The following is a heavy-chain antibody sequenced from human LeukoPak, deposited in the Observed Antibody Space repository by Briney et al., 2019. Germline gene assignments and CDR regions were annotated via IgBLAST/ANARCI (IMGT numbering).Heavy chain of an antibody. CDR2: ISSSSSYI. V-gene: IGHV3-21*04. Sequence: GGSLRLSCAASGFTFSSYSMNWVRQAPGKGLEWVSSISSSSSYIYYADSVKGRFTISRDNSKNTLYLQMNSLRAEDTAVYYCAKREWLLPYYYYYMDVWGKGTTVTVSS. J-gene: IGHJ6*03. CDR3: AKREWLLPYYYYYMDV. D-gene: IGHD3-3*01. CDR1: GFTFSSYS.